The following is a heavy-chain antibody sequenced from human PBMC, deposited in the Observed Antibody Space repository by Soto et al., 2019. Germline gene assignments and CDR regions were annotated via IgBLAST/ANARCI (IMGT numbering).Heavy chain of an antibody. CDR2: IIPIFGTA. V-gene: IGHV1-69*13. CDR3: ARDHLREVTTMGGFPDYYSYGMDV. J-gene: IGHJ6*02. CDR1: GGTFISYA. D-gene: IGHD4-4*01. Sequence: SVKVSCKASGGTFISYAISWVRQAPGQGLEWMGGIIPIFGTANYAQKFQGRVTITADESTSTDYMELSSLRSEDTTVSYCARDHLREVTTMGGFPDYYSYGMDVWGQGTTVTVS.